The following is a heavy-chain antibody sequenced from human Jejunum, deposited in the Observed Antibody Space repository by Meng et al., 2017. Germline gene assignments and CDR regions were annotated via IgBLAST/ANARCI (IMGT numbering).Heavy chain of an antibody. D-gene: IGHD2-2*01. V-gene: IGHV4-61*01. Sequence: HVLLQESVPGLVRPSDTLSLTSTVSGGSLSSTTCYWSWIRQPPGKGLEWIGYRYYSGSTNYNPSLKSRVTISVDTSKSQFSLKLFSVTAADTAVYYCAREYCISTTCYFDSWGQGTLVTVSS. CDR1: GGSLSSTTCY. CDR2: RYYSGST. J-gene: IGHJ4*02. CDR3: AREYCISTTCYFDS.